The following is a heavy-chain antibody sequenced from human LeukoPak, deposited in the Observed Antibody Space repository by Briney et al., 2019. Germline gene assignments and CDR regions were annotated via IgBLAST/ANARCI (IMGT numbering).Heavy chain of an antibody. CDR2: IIPIFGTA. V-gene: IGHV1-69*13. D-gene: IGHD2-15*01. J-gene: IGHJ5*02. Sequence: SVKVSCKASGGTFSSYAISWVRQAPGQGLEWMGGIIPIFGTANYAQKSQGRVTITADESTSTAYMELSSLRSEDTAVYYCARQPRVGNWFDPWGQGTLVTVSS. CDR3: ARQPRVGNWFDP. CDR1: GGTFSSYA.